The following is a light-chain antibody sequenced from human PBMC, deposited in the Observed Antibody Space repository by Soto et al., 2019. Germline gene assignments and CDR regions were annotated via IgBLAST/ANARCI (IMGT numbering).Light chain of an antibody. CDR1: SGDVGNYNY. J-gene: IGLJ1*01. CDR2: GVS. Sequence: QSVLTHPASVSGSPGQSITISCTGTSGDVGNYNYVSWYHHHPGQAPKFVMHGVSDRPSGISYRFSGSKSGNTASLTVSGLQAADEADYFCKSYAGSNTYVFGSGTKVTVL. CDR3: KSYAGSNTYV. V-gene: IGLV2-14*03.